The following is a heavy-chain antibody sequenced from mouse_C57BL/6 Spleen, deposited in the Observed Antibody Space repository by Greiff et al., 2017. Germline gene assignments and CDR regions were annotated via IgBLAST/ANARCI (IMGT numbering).Heavy chain of an antibody. CDR1: GFTFSDYG. J-gene: IGHJ2*01. D-gene: IGHD1-1*01. CDR3: ARNYYGSSYVALFDY. V-gene: IGHV5-17*01. CDR2: ISSGSSTI. Sequence: EVQGVESGGGLVKPGGSLKLSCAASGFTFSDYGMHWVRQAPEKGLEWVAYISSGSSTIYYADKVKGRFTISRDNAKNTLFLQMTSLRSEDTAMYYCARNYYGSSYVALFDYWGQGTTLTVSS.